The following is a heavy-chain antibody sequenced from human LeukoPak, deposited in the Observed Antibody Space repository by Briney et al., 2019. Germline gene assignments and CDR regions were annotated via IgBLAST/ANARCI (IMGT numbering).Heavy chain of an antibody. Sequence: GGSLRLSCAASGFTFSSYAMSWVRQAPGKGLEWVSAISGSGGSTYYADSVKGRFTISRDNSKNTLYLQMNSLRAEDTAVYYCAKDYLGEQMWSRNFDYWGQGTLVTVSS. CDR2: ISGSGGST. J-gene: IGHJ4*02. CDR3: AKDYLGEQMWSRNFDY. V-gene: IGHV3-23*01. CDR1: GFTFSSYA. D-gene: IGHD3-16*01.